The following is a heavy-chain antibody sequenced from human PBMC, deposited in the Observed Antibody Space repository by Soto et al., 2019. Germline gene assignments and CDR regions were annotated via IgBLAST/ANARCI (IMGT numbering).Heavy chain of an antibody. Sequence: EVQLLESGGGLVQPGGSLRLSCAASGFTFGSYAMSWVRQAPGKGLEWVSLISGTGDSSEYANSVKGRFTISRDYSKDTLHLQMDSLKTEDTAVYYCAKVRIAPAKPFYFDSWGQGTLVTVSS. J-gene: IGHJ4*02. V-gene: IGHV3-23*01. CDR3: AKVRIAPAKPFYFDS. D-gene: IGHD6-13*01. CDR1: GFTFGSYA. CDR2: ISGTGDSS.